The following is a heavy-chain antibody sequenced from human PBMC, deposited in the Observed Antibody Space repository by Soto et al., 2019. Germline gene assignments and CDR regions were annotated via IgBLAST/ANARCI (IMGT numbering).Heavy chain of an antibody. Sequence: QLHLQESGPRLLKPSETLSLTCTVSGVSITSTTHYWAWIRQPPGKRLEWIGSVYYTGTTYSAASLPSRLTMSVDTSKNQFSLNVNSVTAADTALYYCARLSYCFTDGCIFDSWGQGILVTVSS. J-gene: IGHJ4*02. D-gene: IGHD2-8*02. CDR2: VYYTGTT. CDR3: ARLSYCFTDGCIFDS. V-gene: IGHV4-39*01. CDR1: GVSITSTTHY.